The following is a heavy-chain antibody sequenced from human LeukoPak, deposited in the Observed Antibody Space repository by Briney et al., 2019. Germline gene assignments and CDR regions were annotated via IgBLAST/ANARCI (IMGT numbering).Heavy chain of an antibody. CDR2: IKQDGSDK. J-gene: IGHJ5*02. CDR1: GFTFSGYW. Sequence: GGSLRLSCVGSGFTFSGYWMSWVRQAPGKGLEWVANIKQDGSDKYYVDSVKGRFILSRDSAKNSLYLQMNSLKAEDTAVYYCAREIVRGVIITPWFDPWGQGTLVTVSS. CDR3: AREIVRGVIITPWFDP. D-gene: IGHD3-10*01. V-gene: IGHV3-7*01.